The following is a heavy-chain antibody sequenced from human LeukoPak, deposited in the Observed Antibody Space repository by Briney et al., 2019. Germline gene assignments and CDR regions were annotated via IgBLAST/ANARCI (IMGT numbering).Heavy chain of an antibody. J-gene: IGHJ4*02. Sequence: GGSLRLSCAASGFTFSSYGMHWVRQAPGKGLEWVAVISYDGSNKYYADSVKGRFTISRDNSKNTLYLQMNSLRAEDTAVYYCAKDMWVRIYYDSSGPISHGGDLDYWGQGTLVTVSS. D-gene: IGHD3-22*01. V-gene: IGHV3-30*18. CDR3: AKDMWVRIYYDSSGPISHGGDLDY. CDR2: ISYDGSNK. CDR1: GFTFSSYG.